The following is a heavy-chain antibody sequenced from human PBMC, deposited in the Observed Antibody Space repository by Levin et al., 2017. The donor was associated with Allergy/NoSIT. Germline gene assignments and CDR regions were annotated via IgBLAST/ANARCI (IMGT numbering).Heavy chain of an antibody. D-gene: IGHD3-22*01. Sequence: GGSLRLSCAASGFTFSSYWMSWVRQAPGKGLEWVSNIKQDGSEKYYVDSVKGRFTISRDNAKNSLYLQMNSLRAEDTAVYYCAREKLERITMIVAAYDYYGMDVWGQGTTVTVSS. CDR2: IKQDGSEK. CDR3: AREKLERITMIVAAYDYYGMDV. CDR1: GFTFSSYW. J-gene: IGHJ6*02. V-gene: IGHV3-7*01.